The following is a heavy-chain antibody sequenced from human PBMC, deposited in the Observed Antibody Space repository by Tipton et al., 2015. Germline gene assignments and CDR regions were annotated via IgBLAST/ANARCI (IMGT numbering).Heavy chain of an antibody. CDR2: IYHSASS. CDR3: ASGHGDYVNGMDV. V-gene: IGHV4-61*05. CDR1: GGSISSSSYY. J-gene: IGHJ6*02. Sequence: TLSLTCTVSGGSISSSSYYWAWIRQPPGRGLEWIGYIYHSASSNYNPSLKSRVTISLDTSKNQVSLKLSSVTAADTAVYYCASGHGDYVNGMDVWGQGTTVTVSS. D-gene: IGHD4-17*01.